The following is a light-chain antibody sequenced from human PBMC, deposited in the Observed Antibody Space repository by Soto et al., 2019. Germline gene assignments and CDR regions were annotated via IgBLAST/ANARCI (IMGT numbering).Light chain of an antibody. V-gene: IGLV2-14*01. Sequence: QSALTQPASVSGSPGQSITISCTGTSSDVDRYNYVCWYQKHPGRAPKLVIYDVSNRPSWVSSRFSGSKSGNTASLTISGLRAEDEADYYCISYTGSGTWVFGGGTKLTVL. J-gene: IGLJ3*02. CDR2: DVS. CDR1: SSDVDRYNY. CDR3: ISYTGSGTWV.